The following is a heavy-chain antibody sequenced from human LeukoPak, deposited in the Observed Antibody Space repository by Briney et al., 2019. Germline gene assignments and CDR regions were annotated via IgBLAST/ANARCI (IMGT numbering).Heavy chain of an antibody. CDR3: ARGGMVEMNLHEGGIAANDDY. J-gene: IGHJ4*02. V-gene: IGHV1-18*01. CDR2: ISAYNGNT. D-gene: IGHD6-13*01. Sequence: ASVKVSCKASGYTFTSYGISWVRQAPGQGLEWMGWISAYNGNTNYAQKLQGRVTMTTDTSTSTAYMELRSLRSDDTAVYYCARGGMVEMNLHEGGIAANDDYWGQGTLVTVSS. CDR1: GYTFTSYG.